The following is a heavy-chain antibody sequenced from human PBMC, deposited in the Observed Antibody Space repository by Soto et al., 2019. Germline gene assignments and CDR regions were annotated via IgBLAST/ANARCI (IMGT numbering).Heavy chain of an antibody. CDR1: GFTFSSYW. J-gene: IGHJ6*02. CDR2: IKQDGSEK. D-gene: IGHD3-3*01. CDR3: ARARAGFGAHYDFWSGVYYYYGMDV. Sequence: GGSLRLSCAASGFTFSSYWMSWVRQAPGKGLEWVAKIKQDGSEKYYVDSVKGRFTISRDNAKNSLYLQMNSLRAEDTAVYYCARARAGFGAHYDFWSGVYYYYGMDVWGQGTMVTVSS. V-gene: IGHV3-7*05.